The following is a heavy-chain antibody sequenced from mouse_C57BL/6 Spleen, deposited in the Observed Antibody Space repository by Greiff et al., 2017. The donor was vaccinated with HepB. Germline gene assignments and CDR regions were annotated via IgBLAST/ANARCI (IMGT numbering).Heavy chain of an antibody. Sequence: DVKLVESGGGLVKPGGSLKLSCAASGFTFSDYGMHWVRQAPEKGLEWVAYISSGSSTIYYADTVKGRFTISRDNAKNTLFLQMTSLRSEDTAMYYCAMRDGDYVRGYFDVWGTGTTVTVSS. CDR1: GFTFSDYG. CDR3: AMRDGDYVRGYFDV. J-gene: IGHJ1*03. D-gene: IGHD2-13*01. V-gene: IGHV5-17*01. CDR2: ISSGSSTI.